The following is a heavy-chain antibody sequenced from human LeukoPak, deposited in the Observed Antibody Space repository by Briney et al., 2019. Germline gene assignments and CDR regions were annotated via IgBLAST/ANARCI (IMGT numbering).Heavy chain of an antibody. CDR2: ISRSGGST. V-gene: IGHV3-23*01. J-gene: IGHJ4*02. CDR1: GFTFSDYY. CDR3: AKIVSSSGRPIDY. D-gene: IGHD6-19*01. Sequence: GGSLRLSCAASGFTFSDYYMSWVRQAPGKGLEWVSAISRSGGSTYYADSVKGRFTISRDNSKNTLYLQMNSLRAEDTAVYYCAKIVSSSGRPIDYWGQGTLVTVSS.